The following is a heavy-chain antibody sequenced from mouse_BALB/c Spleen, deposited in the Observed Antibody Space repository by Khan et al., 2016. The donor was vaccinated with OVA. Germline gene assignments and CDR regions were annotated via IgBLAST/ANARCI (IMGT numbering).Heavy chain of an antibody. V-gene: IGHV3-8*02. CDR3: ARSTYRYAFAY. J-gene: IGHJ3*01. CDR2: ILYSGTT. CDR1: GDSITSGY. Sequence: EVQLKESGPSLVKPSQTLSLTCSVTGDSITSGYWCWIRQFPGHKLEYMGYILYSGTTYYNPSLKSRISITRNTSQNKYYMQLNSVTTEDTAVYYCARSTYRYAFAYWGQGTLVTVSA. D-gene: IGHD2-14*01.